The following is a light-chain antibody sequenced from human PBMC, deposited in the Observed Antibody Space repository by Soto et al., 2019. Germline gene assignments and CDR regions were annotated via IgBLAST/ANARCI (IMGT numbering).Light chain of an antibody. CDR1: QTISSW. V-gene: IGKV1-5*03. Sequence: DIQMTHSPSTLSGSVGNRFTMTCGASQTISSWLAWYQQKPGKAPKLLIYKASTLKSGVPSRFSGSGSGTEFTLTISSLQPDDFATYYCQHYNSYSEAFGQGTKVDIK. CDR2: KAS. J-gene: IGKJ1*01. CDR3: QHYNSYSEA.